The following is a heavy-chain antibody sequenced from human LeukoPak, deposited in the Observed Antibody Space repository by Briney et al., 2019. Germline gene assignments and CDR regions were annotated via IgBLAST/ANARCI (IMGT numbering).Heavy chain of an antibody. CDR2: IYTSGST. V-gene: IGHV4-4*07. CDR3: ARESTTVIGARGMDV. Sequence: SETLSLTCTVSGGSISSYYWSWIRQPAGKGMEWIGRIYTSGSTNYNPSLKSRVTMSVDTSKNQFSLKLSSVTAADTAVYYCARESTTVIGARGMDVWGQGTTVTVSS. D-gene: IGHD4-17*01. CDR1: GGSISSYY. J-gene: IGHJ6*02.